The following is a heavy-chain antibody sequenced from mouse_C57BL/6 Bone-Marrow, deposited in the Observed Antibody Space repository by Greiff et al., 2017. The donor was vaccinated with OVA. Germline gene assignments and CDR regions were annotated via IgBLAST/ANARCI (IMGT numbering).Heavy chain of an antibody. CDR2: ISNGGGST. CDR3: ARHETGDPYAMDY. Sequence: EVQLVESGGGLVQPGGSLKLSCAASGFTFSDYYMYWVRQTPEKRLEWVAYISNGGGSTYYPDTVKGRFTISRDNAKNTLYLQMSRLKSEDTAMYYCARHETGDPYAMDYWGQGTSVTVSS. CDR1: GFTFSDYY. J-gene: IGHJ4*01. D-gene: IGHD3-3*01. V-gene: IGHV5-12*01.